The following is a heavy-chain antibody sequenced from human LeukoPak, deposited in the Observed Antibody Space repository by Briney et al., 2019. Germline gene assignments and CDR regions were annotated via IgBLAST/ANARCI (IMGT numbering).Heavy chain of an antibody. J-gene: IGHJ4*02. Sequence: GGSLRLSCAASGFTFSRYAMSWLRQAPGKGLEWVSAISSSCGSTHYADSVKGRFTISRDNSKNTLYLQMNSLRAEATAVYYCAKGRWELLGLFDYWGQGTLVTVSS. D-gene: IGHD1-26*01. CDR3: AKGRWELLGLFDY. CDR1: GFTFSRYA. V-gene: IGHV3-23*01. CDR2: ISSSCGST.